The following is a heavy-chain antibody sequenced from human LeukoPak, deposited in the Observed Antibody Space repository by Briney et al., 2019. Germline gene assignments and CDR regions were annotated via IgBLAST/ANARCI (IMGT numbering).Heavy chain of an antibody. D-gene: IGHD6-19*01. J-gene: IGHJ4*02. CDR1: GFTFSSYW. V-gene: IGHV3-7*01. CDR3: ATIEGDSGGWRFDY. CDR2: IKQDGSEI. Sequence: GGSLRLSCTASGFTFSSYWMSWVRQAPGKGLDWVANIKQDGSEIYYVGSVKDRFTISRDNAQHSLYLQMNSLRAEDTAIYYCATIEGDSGGWRFDYWGQGTLVTVSS.